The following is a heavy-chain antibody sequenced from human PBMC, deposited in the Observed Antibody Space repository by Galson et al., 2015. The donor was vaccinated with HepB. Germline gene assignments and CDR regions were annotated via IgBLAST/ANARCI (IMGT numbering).Heavy chain of an antibody. CDR3: ARPYSMVRSRDYFDY. Sequence: GWIRQPPGKGLEWIGSIYYSGSTYYNPSLKSRVTISVDTSKNQFSLKLSSVTAADTAVYYCARPYSMVRSRDYFDYWGQGTLVTVSS. CDR2: IYYSGST. D-gene: IGHD3-10*01. V-gene: IGHV4-39*01. J-gene: IGHJ4*02.